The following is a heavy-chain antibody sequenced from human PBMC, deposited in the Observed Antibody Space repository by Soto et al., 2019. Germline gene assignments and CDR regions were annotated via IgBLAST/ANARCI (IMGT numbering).Heavy chain of an antibody. D-gene: IGHD6-19*01. V-gene: IGHV4-59*08. CDR2: IYYSGST. J-gene: IGHJ5*02. CDR3: ARLVQGREVAES. Sequence: PSETLSLTCTASGGSISSYYWSWIRQPPGKGLEWIGYIYYSGSTNYNPSLKSRVTISVDTSKNQFSLKLSSVTAADTAVYYWARLVQGREVAESWGQGTLVTVSS. CDR1: GGSISSYY.